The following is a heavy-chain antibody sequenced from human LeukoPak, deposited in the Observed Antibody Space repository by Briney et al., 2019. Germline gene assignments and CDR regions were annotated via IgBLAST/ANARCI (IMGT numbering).Heavy chain of an antibody. CDR1: GYTFITYW. CDR3: ARRGYDASIGYYFPI. Sequence: GGSLKISCKGSGYTFITYWITWVRQMPGKGLEWMGIIYPGDSDTRYSASFQGQVTFSVDKSTNTAFLQRGSLKASDTAMYYCARRGYDASIGYYFPIWGQGTQVTVSS. V-gene: IGHV5-51*01. J-gene: IGHJ4*02. D-gene: IGHD3-22*01. CDR2: IYPGDSDT.